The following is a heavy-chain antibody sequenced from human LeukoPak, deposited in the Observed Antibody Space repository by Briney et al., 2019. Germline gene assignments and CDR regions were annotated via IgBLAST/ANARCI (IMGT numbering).Heavy chain of an antibody. Sequence: GESLKISCKGSGYSFTSYWIGWVRQMPGKGLEWLGIIYPSDSDTRYSPSFRGQITISADKSVTTAYLQWASLKASDTAMYYCARIDRWGGDCWGRGTLVTVSS. CDR3: ARIDRWGGDC. CDR2: IYPSDSDT. J-gene: IGHJ4*02. V-gene: IGHV5-51*06. CDR1: GYSFTSYW. D-gene: IGHD4-23*01.